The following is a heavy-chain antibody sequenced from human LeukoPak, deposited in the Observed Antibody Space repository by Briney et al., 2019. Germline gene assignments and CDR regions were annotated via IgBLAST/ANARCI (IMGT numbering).Heavy chain of an antibody. Sequence: GGSLRLSCAASGFTFSSYSMNWVRQAPEKGLEWVSSISSSSSYIYYADSVKGRFTISRDNAKNSLYLQMNSLRAEDTAVYYCARGPRGSGVDNWFDPWGQGTLVTVSS. CDR3: ARGPRGSGVDNWFDP. CDR1: GFTFSSYS. D-gene: IGHD2-15*01. V-gene: IGHV3-21*01. CDR2: ISSSSSYI. J-gene: IGHJ5*02.